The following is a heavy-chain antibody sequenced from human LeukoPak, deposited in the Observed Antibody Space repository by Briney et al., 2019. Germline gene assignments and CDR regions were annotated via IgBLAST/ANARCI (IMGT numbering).Heavy chain of an antibody. CDR3: AKTFCSSTSCYHYYYYGMDV. J-gene: IGHJ6*02. Sequence: GGSLRLSCAASGFTFSSYAMSWVRQAPGKGLERVSAISGSGGSTYYADSVKGRFTISRDNSKNTLYLQMNSLRAEDTAVYYCAKTFCSSTSCYHYYYYGMDVWGQGTTVTVSS. CDR1: GFTFSSYA. CDR2: ISGSGGST. V-gene: IGHV3-23*01. D-gene: IGHD2-2*01.